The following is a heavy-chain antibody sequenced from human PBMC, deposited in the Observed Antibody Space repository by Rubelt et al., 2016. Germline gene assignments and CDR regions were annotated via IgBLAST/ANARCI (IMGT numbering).Heavy chain of an antibody. J-gene: IGHJ5*02. CDR1: GGSISSGTYY. Sequence: QLQLQESGPGLVKPSETLSLTCSVSGGSISSGTYYWGWIRQPPGTGLEWIGSIYYSGSAYYNPSLKSRVPISVHASKNQVSLKHDSVAAADTAVDYCARVRWNDFWFDPWGQGTLVTVSS. CDR3: ARVRWNDFWFDP. CDR2: IYYSGSA. V-gene: IGHV4-39*01. D-gene: IGHD1-1*01.